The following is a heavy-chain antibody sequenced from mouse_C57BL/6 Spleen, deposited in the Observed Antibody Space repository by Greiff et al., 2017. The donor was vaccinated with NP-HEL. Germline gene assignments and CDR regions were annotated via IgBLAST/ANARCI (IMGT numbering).Heavy chain of an antibody. D-gene: IGHD1-1*01. CDR1: GYAFSSSW. Sequence: VQLQQSGPELVKPGASVKISCKASGYAFSSSWMNWVKQRPGKGLEWIGRIYPGDGDTNYNGKFKGKATLTADKSSSTAYMQLSSLTSEDSAVYFCAREEYDGSSYGNYWGQGTTLTVSS. J-gene: IGHJ2*01. V-gene: IGHV1-82*01. CDR2: IYPGDGDT. CDR3: AREEYDGSSYGNY.